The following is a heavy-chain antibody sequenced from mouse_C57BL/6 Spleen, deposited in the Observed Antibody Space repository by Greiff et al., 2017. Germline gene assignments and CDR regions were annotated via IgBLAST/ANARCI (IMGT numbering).Heavy chain of an antibody. V-gene: IGHV5-4*01. CDR3: ARDNCLDY. D-gene: IGHD4-1*01. CDR1: GFTFSSYA. J-gene: IGHJ2*01. Sequence: EVKVEESGGGLVKPGGSLKLSCAASGFTFSSYAMSWVRQTPEKRLEWVATISDGGSYTYYPDNVKGRFTISRDNAKNNLYLQMSHLKSEDTAMYYCARDNCLDYWGQGTTLTVSS. CDR2: ISDGGSYT.